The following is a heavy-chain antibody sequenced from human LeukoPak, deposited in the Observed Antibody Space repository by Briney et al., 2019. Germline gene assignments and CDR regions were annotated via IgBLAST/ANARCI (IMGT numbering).Heavy chain of an antibody. CDR1: GFTFSSYA. V-gene: IGHV3-23*01. D-gene: IGHD1-26*01. J-gene: IGHJ4*02. Sequence: GGSLRLSCAASGFTFSSYAMSCVRHAPGKGLEWVSAISGSGGSTYYADSVKGRFTISRDNSKDTLYLQMNSLRAEDTAVYYCAKVRVGATIFDYWGQGTLVTVPS. CDR2: ISGSGGST. CDR3: AKVRVGATIFDY.